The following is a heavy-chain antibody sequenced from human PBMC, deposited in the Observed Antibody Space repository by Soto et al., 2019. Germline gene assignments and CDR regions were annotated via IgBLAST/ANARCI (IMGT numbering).Heavy chain of an antibody. CDR2: INTAGSTK. V-gene: IGHV3-48*03. CDR3: ARAECSSPDCLTAYYSYGLDV. CDR1: GFTCSNFE. Sequence: EVQLVESGGNLVQPGGSLRLSCAASGFTCSNFEMHWVRQAPGKGLEWVSYINTAGSTKYYAESVKGRFTISRDNARNSLFLQMNSLRAEDTAVYYCARAECSSPDCLTAYYSYGLDVWGQGSTVTVSS. D-gene: IGHD3-9*01. J-gene: IGHJ6*02.